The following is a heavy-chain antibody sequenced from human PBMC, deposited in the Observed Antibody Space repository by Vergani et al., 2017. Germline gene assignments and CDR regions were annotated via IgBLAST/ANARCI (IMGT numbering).Heavy chain of an antibody. Sequence: QVQLQESGPGLLKPPGTLSLTCAVSGGSISSSDWWSWVRQPPGKGLEWFGEIYHSGSTNYNPSLKSRVTISVDKSKNQFSLKLTSVTAADTAVYRCVCRATSPPRCFDCWGQGTLVIVSS. J-gene: IGHJ4*02. CDR1: GGSISSSDW. D-gene: IGHD2-2*01. CDR2: IYHSGST. CDR3: VCRATSPPRCFDC. V-gene: IGHV4-4*01.